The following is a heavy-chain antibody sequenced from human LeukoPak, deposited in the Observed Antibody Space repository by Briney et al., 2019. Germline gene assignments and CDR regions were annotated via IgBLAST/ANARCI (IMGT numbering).Heavy chain of an antibody. D-gene: IGHD3-9*01. J-gene: IGHJ5*02. CDR2: INPNSGGR. CDR1: GYTFTGYY. V-gene: IGHV1-2*02. CDR3: ARVEDYDILTGYYSYNWFDP. Sequence: ASVKVSCKASGYTFTGYYMHWVRQAPGQGLEWMGWINPNSGGRNYAQKFQGRVTMTRDTSISTAYMELSRLRSDDTAVYYCARVEDYDILTGYYSYNWFDPWGQGTLVTVSS.